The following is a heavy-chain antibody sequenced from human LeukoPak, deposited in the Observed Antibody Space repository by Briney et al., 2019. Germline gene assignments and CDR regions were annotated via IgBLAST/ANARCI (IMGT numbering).Heavy chain of an antibody. D-gene: IGHD6-6*01. Sequence: SETLSFTCTVSGYSISSGYYWGWIRQPPGKGLEWIGSIYHSGSTYYNPSLKSRVTISVDTSKNQFSLKLSSVTAADTAVYYCARVGGPRPFDYWGQGTLVTVSS. CDR1: GYSISSGYY. CDR2: IYHSGST. CDR3: ARVGGPRPFDY. V-gene: IGHV4-38-2*02. J-gene: IGHJ4*02.